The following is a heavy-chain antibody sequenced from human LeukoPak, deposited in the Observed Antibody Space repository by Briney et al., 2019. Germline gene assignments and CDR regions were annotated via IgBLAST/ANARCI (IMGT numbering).Heavy chain of an antibody. CDR2: ISSSSSYI. CDR3: AKARFPKGYDSSGGFDY. CDR1: GFTFSSYS. V-gene: IGHV3-21*04. J-gene: IGHJ4*02. D-gene: IGHD3-22*01. Sequence: PGGSLRLSCAASGFTFSSYSMNWVRQAPGKGLEWVSSISSSSSYIYNADSVKGRFTISRDNSKNTLYLQMDSLRAEDTAVYYCAKARFPKGYDSSGGFDYWGQGTLVTVSS.